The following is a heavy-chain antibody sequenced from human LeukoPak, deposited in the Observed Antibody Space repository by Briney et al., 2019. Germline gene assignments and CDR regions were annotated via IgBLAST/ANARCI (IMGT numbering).Heavy chain of an antibody. CDR1: GGTFSNFG. CDR3: ARGTSRGWYGDAFDI. J-gene: IGHJ3*02. Sequence: GASVKVSCKASGGTFSNFGINWVRLAPGQGLEWMGGIIPIFTSPNYAQKFQGRVTITADESTSTAYMELSSLRSEDTAVYYCARGTSRGWYGDAFDIWGQGTMVTVSS. D-gene: IGHD6-19*01. V-gene: IGHV1-69*01. CDR2: IIPIFTSP.